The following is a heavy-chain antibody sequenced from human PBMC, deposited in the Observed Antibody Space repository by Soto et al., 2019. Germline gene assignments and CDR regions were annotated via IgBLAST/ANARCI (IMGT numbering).Heavy chain of an antibody. D-gene: IGHD2-2*01. CDR3: ARVDYYCSSTSCPLSAFDI. V-gene: IGHV4-59*01. CDR2: IYYSGST. CDR1: GGSISSYY. J-gene: IGHJ3*02. Sequence: KTSETLSLTCTVSGGSISSYYWSWIRQPPGKGLEWIGYIYYSGSTNYNPSLKSRVTISVDTSTNQFSLKLSSVTAADTAVYYCARVDYYCSSTSCPLSAFDIWGQGTMVTVSS.